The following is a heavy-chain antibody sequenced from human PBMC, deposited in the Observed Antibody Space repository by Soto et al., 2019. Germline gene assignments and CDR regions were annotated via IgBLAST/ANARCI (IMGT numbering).Heavy chain of an antibody. D-gene: IGHD5-12*01. CDR3: ARVMDIVATSFDY. Sequence: SGFTFSSYGMHWLRQAPGKGLEWVALISFDGGEKHYADSLKGLFSISRDIVKNSFYLQMNSLRAEDTAVYYCARVMDIVATSFDYWGQGTLVTVSS. V-gene: IGHV3-30*19. CDR2: ISFDGGEK. J-gene: IGHJ4*02. CDR1: GFTFSSYG.